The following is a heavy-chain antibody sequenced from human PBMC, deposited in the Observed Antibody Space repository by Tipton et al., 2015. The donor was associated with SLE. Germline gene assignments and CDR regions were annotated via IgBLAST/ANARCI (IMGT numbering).Heavy chain of an antibody. CDR3: ARGSGYSSKAFDI. Sequence: TLSLTCTVSGGSISSYYWSWIRQPPGKGLEWIGYIYTSGSTNYNPSLKSRVTISVDTSKNQFSLKLSSVTAADTAVYYCARGSGYSSKAFDIWGQGTMVTVSS. CDR2: IYTSGST. D-gene: IGHD6-13*01. V-gene: IGHV4-4*09. CDR1: GGSISSYY. J-gene: IGHJ3*02.